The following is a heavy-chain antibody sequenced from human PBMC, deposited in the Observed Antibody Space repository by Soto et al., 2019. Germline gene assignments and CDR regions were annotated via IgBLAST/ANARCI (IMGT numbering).Heavy chain of an antibody. J-gene: IGHJ1*01. CDR3: ARQYSSSWYLYFQH. CDR1: GGSFSGYY. D-gene: IGHD6-13*01. Sequence: PSETLSLTCAVYGGSFSGYYLSWIRQPPGKGLEWIGEINHSGSTNYNPSLKSRVTISVDTSKNQFSLKLSSVTAADTAVYYCARQYSSSWYLYFQHWGQGTLVTVSS. V-gene: IGHV4-34*01. CDR2: INHSGST.